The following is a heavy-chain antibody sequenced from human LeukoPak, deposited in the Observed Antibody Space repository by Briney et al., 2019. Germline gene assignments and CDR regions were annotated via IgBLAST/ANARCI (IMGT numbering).Heavy chain of an antibody. D-gene: IGHD6-13*01. CDR3: ARSPDYSSSWYGRVYYYYYYMDV. Sequence: GASVKVSCKASGYTFTSYGISWVRQAPGQGLEWMGWISAYNGNTNYAQKLQGRVTMTTDTSTSTAYMELRSLRSDDTAVYYCARSPDYSSSWYGRVYYYYYYMDVWGKGTTVTVSS. V-gene: IGHV1-18*01. CDR1: GYTFTSYG. J-gene: IGHJ6*03. CDR2: ISAYNGNT.